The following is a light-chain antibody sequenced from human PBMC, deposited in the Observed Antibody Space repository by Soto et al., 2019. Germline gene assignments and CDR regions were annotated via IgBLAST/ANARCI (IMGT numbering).Light chain of an antibody. CDR3: QQYGSSPQWT. J-gene: IGKJ1*01. CDR2: GAS. CDR1: QSVSSSY. Sequence: IVLTQSPGTLSLYPGERATLSCRASQSVSSSYLAWYQQKPGQAPRLLIYGASSRATGIPDRFSGSGSGTDFTLTISRLEPEDFAVYSCQQYGSSPQWTFGQGTKVEIK. V-gene: IGKV3-20*01.